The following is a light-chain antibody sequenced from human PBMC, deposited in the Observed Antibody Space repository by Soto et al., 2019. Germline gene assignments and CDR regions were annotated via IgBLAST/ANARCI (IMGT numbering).Light chain of an antibody. CDR3: LSFDSSLSVV. Sequence: QSVLTQPPSVSGAPGQRVTISCTGSSSNIGAGYDVHWYQQLPGRAPKLLIYGNTNQPSGVPDRFSGSKSGTSASLAITGLRAEDEADYYCLSFDSSLSVVFGGGTKLTVL. CDR1: SSNIGAGYD. V-gene: IGLV1-40*01. J-gene: IGLJ2*01. CDR2: GNT.